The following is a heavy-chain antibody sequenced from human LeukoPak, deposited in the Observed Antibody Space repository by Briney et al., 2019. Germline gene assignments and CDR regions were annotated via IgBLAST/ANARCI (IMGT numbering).Heavy chain of an antibody. CDR3: ARVRARYGVVVAATSDY. J-gene: IGHJ4*02. D-gene: IGHD2-15*01. V-gene: IGHV3-21*01. CDR2: IFSGGTSM. CDR1: GFTFSTYS. Sequence: GGSLRLSCAASGFTFSTYSMNWVRQAPGKGLEWVSSIFSGGTSMYYADSVKGRFSISRDNAKNSAYLQMNSLRAEDTAVYYCARVRARYGVVVAATSDYWGQGTLVTVSS.